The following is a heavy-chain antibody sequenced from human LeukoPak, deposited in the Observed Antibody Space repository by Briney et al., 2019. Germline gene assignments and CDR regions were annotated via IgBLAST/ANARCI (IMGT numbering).Heavy chain of an antibody. V-gene: IGHV4-34*01. CDR2: INHSGST. J-gene: IGHJ5*02. CDR3: ARHLITMVRETTFDP. CDR1: GGSFSGYY. D-gene: IGHD3-10*01. Sequence: SETLSLTCAVYGGSFSGYYWSWIRQPPGKGLEWIGEINHSGSTYYNPSLKSRVTISVDTSKNQFSLKLSSVTAADTAVYYCARHLITMVRETTFDPWGQGTLVTVSS.